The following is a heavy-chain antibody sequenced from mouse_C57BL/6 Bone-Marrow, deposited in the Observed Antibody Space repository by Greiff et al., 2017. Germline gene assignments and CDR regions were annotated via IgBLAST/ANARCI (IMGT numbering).Heavy chain of an antibody. CDR2: IDPSDSYT. J-gene: IGHJ2*01. V-gene: IGHV1-69*01. Sequence: QVQLQQPGAELVMPGASVKLSCKASGYTFTSYWLHWVKQRPGQGLEWIGEIDPSDSYTNYNQKFKGKSTLTVDKSSSTAYMQLSSLTSEDSAVYYCARDGYWGQGTTLTVSS. CDR1: GYTFTSYW. CDR3: ARDGY.